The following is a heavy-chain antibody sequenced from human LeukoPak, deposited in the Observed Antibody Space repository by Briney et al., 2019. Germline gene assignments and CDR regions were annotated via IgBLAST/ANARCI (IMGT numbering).Heavy chain of an antibody. J-gene: IGHJ4*02. CDR3: ASSYSYGAGHSIDY. V-gene: IGHV4-61*01. Sequence: SETLSLTCTASGGSVSSGTYYWSWIRQPPGKGLEWIGYMSYSGSTNHNPSLKSRVTISVDTSRNQISLKLSSVTAADTAVYYCASSYSYGAGHSIDYWGQGTLVTVSS. CDR2: MSYSGST. D-gene: IGHD5-18*01. CDR1: GGSVSSGTYY.